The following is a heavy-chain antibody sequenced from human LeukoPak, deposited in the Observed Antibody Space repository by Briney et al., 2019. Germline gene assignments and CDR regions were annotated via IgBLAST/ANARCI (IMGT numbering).Heavy chain of an antibody. V-gene: IGHV3-30-3*01. Sequence: GGSLRLSCAVAGFTFSNYGMHWVRQAPGKGLEWVAAISYDGSNKDYAASVKGRFTISRDNSKNTLFLQMNSLRAEDTAVYYCARDTDYCDTSGDLGYWGQGTLVTVSS. CDR2: ISYDGSNK. J-gene: IGHJ4*02. CDR3: ARDTDYCDTSGDLGY. CDR1: GFTFSNYG. D-gene: IGHD3-22*01.